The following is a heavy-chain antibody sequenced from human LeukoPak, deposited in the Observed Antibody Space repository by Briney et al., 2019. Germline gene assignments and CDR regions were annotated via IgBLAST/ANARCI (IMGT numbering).Heavy chain of an antibody. CDR3: AKGSFTVTYTSFDY. CDR1: GFTFDDYA. Sequence: GGSLRLSCAASGFTFDDYAMHWVRQAPGKGLEWVSGISWNNDSIGYADSVKGRFTISRDNAKNSLYLQMNSLRAEDTALHYCAKGSFTVTYTSFDYWGQGTLVTVSS. V-gene: IGHV3-9*01. CDR2: ISWNNDSI. D-gene: IGHD4-11*01. J-gene: IGHJ4*02.